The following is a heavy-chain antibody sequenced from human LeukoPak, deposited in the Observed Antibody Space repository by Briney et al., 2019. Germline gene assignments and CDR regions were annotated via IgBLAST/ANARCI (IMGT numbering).Heavy chain of an antibody. D-gene: IGHD3-22*01. CDR1: GFTFSSYA. V-gene: IGHV3-23*01. Sequence: GGSLRLSCAASGFTFSSYAMSWVGQAPGKGLEWVSAISGSGGSTYYADSVKGRFTISRDNSKNTLYLQMNSLRAEDTAVYYCAKGLGYYDSSGYYPGDYWGQGTLVTVSS. CDR3: AKGLGYYDSSGYYPGDY. CDR2: ISGSGGST. J-gene: IGHJ4*02.